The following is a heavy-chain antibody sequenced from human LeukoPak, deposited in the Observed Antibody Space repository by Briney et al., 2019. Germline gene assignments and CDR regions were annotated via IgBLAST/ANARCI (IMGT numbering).Heavy chain of an antibody. V-gene: IGHV3-30*02. CDR3: AREGQQLVPHPLGRFDP. D-gene: IGHD6-13*01. CDR2: IRFDGSDE. Sequence: GGSLRLSCAASGFTFSSFGMHWVRQAPGKGLDWVAFIRFDGSDEHHADSVKGRFTISRDNSKSTLYLQMNSLRAEDTAVYYCAREGQQLVPHPLGRFDPWGQGTLVTVSS. CDR1: GFTFSSFG. J-gene: IGHJ5*02.